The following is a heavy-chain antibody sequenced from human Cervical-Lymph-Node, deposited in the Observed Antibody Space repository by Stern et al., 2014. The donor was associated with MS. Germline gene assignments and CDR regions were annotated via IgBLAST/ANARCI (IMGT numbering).Heavy chain of an antibody. CDR2: IIPIFGTA. V-gene: IGHV1-69*01. Sequence: DQLVESGAEVKKPGSSVKVSCKASGGTFNTNVISWVRQAPGQGLEWMGGIIPIFGTALYAQKFQGRVTLTANESTRAVSLERSSLRSEDTAVYYCARAAYSTSSYNYWGQGTLVIVSS. CDR3: ARAAYSTSSYNY. J-gene: IGHJ4*02. D-gene: IGHD6-6*01. CDR1: GGTFNTNV.